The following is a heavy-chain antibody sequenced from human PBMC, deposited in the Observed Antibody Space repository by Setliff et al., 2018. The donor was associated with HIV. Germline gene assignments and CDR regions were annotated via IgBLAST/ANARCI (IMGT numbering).Heavy chain of an antibody. V-gene: IGHV3-23*01. J-gene: IGHJ3*02. Sequence: GESLKISCAASGFTFSSYASGWVRQAPGKGLEWVSAISGSGGSTYYADSVKGRFTISSDNSKNTLYLQMNGLRAEDTAVYYCAKDLDIVVVPAAPDAFDIWGQGTMVTVSS. D-gene: IGHD2-2*03. CDR1: GFTFSSYA. CDR2: ISGSGGST. CDR3: AKDLDIVVVPAAPDAFDI.